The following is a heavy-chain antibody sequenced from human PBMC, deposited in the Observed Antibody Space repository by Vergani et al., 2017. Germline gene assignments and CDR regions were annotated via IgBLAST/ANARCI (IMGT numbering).Heavy chain of an antibody. D-gene: IGHD2-21*02. CDR1: GFTFSSYG. J-gene: IGHJ6*02. V-gene: IGHV3-33*01. Sequence: QVQLVESGGGVVQPGRSLRLSCAASGFTFSSYGMHWVRQAPGKGLEWVAVIWYDGSNKYYADSVKGRFTISRDNSKNTLYLQMNSLRAEDTAVYYCARERSYCGGDCYPPYYYYGMDVWGQGTTVTVSS. CDR3: ARERSYCGGDCYPPYYYYGMDV. CDR2: IWYDGSNK.